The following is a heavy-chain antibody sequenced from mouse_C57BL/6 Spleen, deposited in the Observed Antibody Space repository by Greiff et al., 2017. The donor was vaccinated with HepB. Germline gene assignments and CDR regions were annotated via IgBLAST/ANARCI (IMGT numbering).Heavy chain of an antibody. CDR1: GYAFSSSW. J-gene: IGHJ2*01. D-gene: IGHD1-2*01. CDR2: IYPGDGDT. Sequence: VQLQQSGPELVKPGASVKISCKASGYAFSSSWMNWVKQRPGKGLVWIGRIYPGDGDTNYNGKFKGKATLTAYKSSSTAYMQLSSLTSEDSVVSFCARFIWGLYYFDYWGQGTTLTVSS. CDR3: ARFIWGLYYFDY. V-gene: IGHV1-82*01.